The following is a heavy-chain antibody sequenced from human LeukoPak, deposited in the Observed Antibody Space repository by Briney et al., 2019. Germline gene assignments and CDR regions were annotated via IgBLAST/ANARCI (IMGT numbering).Heavy chain of an antibody. CDR3: ARDTRPVEMATVDY. CDR2: IKQDGSEK. CDR1: GFIFSSFW. D-gene: IGHD5-24*01. Sequence: GGSLRLSCAASGFIFSSFWMTWVRQAPGKGLEWVANIKQDGSEKYYVDSVKGRFTISRDNAKNSLYLQLNSLRAEDTAVYYCARDTRPVEMATVDYWGQGALVTVSS. J-gene: IGHJ4*02. V-gene: IGHV3-7*01.